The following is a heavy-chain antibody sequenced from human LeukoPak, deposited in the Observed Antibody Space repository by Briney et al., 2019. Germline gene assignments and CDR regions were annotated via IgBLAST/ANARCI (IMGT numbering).Heavy chain of an antibody. Sequence: ASVKVSCKASGYTFTSYHMHWVRQAPGRGLEWMGIINPSAGSTTYAQKFQGRVTMTRDTSRSTVYMELSSLRSEDTALYYCARDSRSKYFNNGMDVWGQGTTVTVSS. CDR3: ARDSRSKYFNNGMDV. D-gene: IGHD6-13*01. V-gene: IGHV1-46*01. CDR1: GYTFTSYH. CDR2: INPSAGST. J-gene: IGHJ6*02.